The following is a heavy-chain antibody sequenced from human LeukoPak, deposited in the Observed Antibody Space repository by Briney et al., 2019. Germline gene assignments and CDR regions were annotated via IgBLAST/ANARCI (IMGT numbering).Heavy chain of an antibody. CDR2: INSDGTNT. CDR1: GFALSGYW. V-gene: IGHV3-74*01. Sequence: GGSLRLSCAASGFALSGYWMHWVRQAPGKGLVWVSHINSDGTNTRYADSVKGRFTISRDNARNTLYLQMRSLRADDTAVYYCARIGSNAALDYWGQGALVTVSS. D-gene: IGHD6-13*01. CDR3: ARIGSNAALDY. J-gene: IGHJ4*02.